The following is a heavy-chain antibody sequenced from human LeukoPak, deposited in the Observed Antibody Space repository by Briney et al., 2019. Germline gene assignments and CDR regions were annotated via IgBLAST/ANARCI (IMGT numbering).Heavy chain of an antibody. CDR2: INPRGGST. CDR1: GYTFTSYY. V-gene: IGHV1-46*01. Sequence: ASVKVSCKASGYTFTSYYMHWVRQAPGQGLEWMGIINPRGGSTSYAQKFQGRVTMTRDTSTSTAYMELRSLRSDDTAVYYCARVDLYYDSSGYSQAANDYWGQGTLVTVSS. CDR3: ARVDLYYDSSGYSQAANDY. D-gene: IGHD3-22*01. J-gene: IGHJ4*02.